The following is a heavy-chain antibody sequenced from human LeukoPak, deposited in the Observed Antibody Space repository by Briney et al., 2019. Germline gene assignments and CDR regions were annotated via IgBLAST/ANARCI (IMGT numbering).Heavy chain of an antibody. V-gene: IGHV1-18*01. D-gene: IGHD2-15*01. CDR2: ISANNGNT. CDR3: ASFPGYCSGGGCYSIFGSNY. J-gene: IGHJ4*02. Sequence: ASVKVSCKASGYTFTSYGVSWVRQAPGQGLEWMGWISANNGNTNYAQNLQGRVTMTTDTSTSTSYMEPRSLRSDDTAVYYCASFPGYCSGGGCYSIFGSNYWGQGTLVTVSS. CDR1: GYTFTSYG.